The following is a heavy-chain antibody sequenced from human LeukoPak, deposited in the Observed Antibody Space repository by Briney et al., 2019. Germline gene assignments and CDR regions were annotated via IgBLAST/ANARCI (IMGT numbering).Heavy chain of an antibody. Sequence: AGSLRLSCAAAAFTLPNYWTHCVRQAPGKWLVWVSRVNSDGSSTTYADSVKGRFTISRDNAKNTLYLQMNSLRAEDTALYYCTAIEARGRRKFDYWGRGTLVTVSS. CDR2: VNSDGSST. V-gene: IGHV3-74*01. D-gene: IGHD6-13*01. CDR3: TAIEARGRRKFDY. J-gene: IGHJ4*02. CDR1: AFTLPNYW.